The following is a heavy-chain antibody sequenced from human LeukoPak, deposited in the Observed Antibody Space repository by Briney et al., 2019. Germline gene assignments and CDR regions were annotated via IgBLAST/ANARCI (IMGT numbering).Heavy chain of an antibody. J-gene: IGHJ4*02. D-gene: IGHD3-9*01. Sequence: GGSLRLSCAASGFTFDDYAMHWVRQAPGKRLEWVSGISWNSGSIVYADSVKGRFTISRDNAKNSLYLQMNSLRAEDTALYYCAKDGYDILTGYYDYWGQGTPVTVSS. CDR1: GFTFDDYA. CDR2: ISWNSGSI. CDR3: AKDGYDILTGYYDY. V-gene: IGHV3-9*01.